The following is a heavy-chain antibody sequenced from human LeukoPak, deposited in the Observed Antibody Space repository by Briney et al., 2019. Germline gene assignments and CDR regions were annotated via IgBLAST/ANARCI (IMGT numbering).Heavy chain of an antibody. CDR2: IWYDGSNK. CDR1: GFTFSSYG. Sequence: GGSLRLSCAASGFTFSSYGMHWVRQAPGKGLEWVAVIWYDGSNKYYADSVKGRFTTSRDNSKNTLYLQMNSLRAEDTAVYYCATAPAVYSSGWYAGYWGQGTLVTVSS. J-gene: IGHJ4*02. CDR3: ATAPAVYSSGWYAGY. V-gene: IGHV3-33*01. D-gene: IGHD6-19*01.